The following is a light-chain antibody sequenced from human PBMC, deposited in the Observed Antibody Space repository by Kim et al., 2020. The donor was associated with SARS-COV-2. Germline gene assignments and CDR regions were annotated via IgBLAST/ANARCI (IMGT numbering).Light chain of an antibody. CDR2: AAS. J-gene: IGKJ4*01. CDR1: QGINYY. Sequence: DIRLTQSPPSLSASVGDRVTITCRASQGINYYLAWFRRKPGEAPESLIYAASSLQSGVPSHFSGSGSGTDFTLTIDNLQPEDFATYYCQQYYSYPLTFGGGTKLEI. CDR3: QQYYSYPLT. V-gene: IGKV1-16*02.